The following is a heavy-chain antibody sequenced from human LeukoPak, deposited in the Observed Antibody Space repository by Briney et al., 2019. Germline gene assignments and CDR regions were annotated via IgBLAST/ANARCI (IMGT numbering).Heavy chain of an antibody. CDR2: IRSNSDGGTI. D-gene: IGHD3-22*01. CDR1: GFTFSNAW. V-gene: IGHV3-15*07. J-gene: IGHJ5*02. CDR3: ATDFYDTT. Sequence: PGGSLRLSCATSGFTFSNAWMNWVRQAPGKGLEWVGRIRSNSDGGTIDYAAPVKGRSALSRDDSKNTLYLQMNSLQTEDTAVYYCATDFYDTTWGQGTLVTVSS.